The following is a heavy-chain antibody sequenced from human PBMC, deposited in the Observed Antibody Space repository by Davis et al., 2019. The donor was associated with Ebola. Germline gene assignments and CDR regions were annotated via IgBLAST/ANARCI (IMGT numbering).Heavy chain of an antibody. CDR3: AKDYEVGSVQLWLGPGFDP. CDR2: ISSSGSTI. Sequence: GESLKISCAASGFTFSDYYMSWIRQAPGKGLEWVSYISSSGSTIYYADSVKGRFTISRDNAKNSLYLQMNSLRAEDTAVYYCAKDYEVGSVQLWLGPGFDPWGQGTLVTVSS. D-gene: IGHD5-18*01. J-gene: IGHJ5*02. CDR1: GFTFSDYY. V-gene: IGHV3-11*01.